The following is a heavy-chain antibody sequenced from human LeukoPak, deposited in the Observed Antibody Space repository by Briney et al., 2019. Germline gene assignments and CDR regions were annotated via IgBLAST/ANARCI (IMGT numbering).Heavy chain of an antibody. V-gene: IGHV4-4*07. CDR1: GGSISSYY. CDR3: AITIVSSGWFVSYYGMDV. Sequence: PSETLSLTCTVSGGSISSYYWSWIRQPAGKGLEWIGRIYTSGSTNYNPSLKSRVTMSVDTSKNQFSLKLSSVTAADTAVYYCAITIVSSGWFVSYYGMDVWGQGTTVTVSS. J-gene: IGHJ6*02. CDR2: IYTSGST. D-gene: IGHD6-19*01.